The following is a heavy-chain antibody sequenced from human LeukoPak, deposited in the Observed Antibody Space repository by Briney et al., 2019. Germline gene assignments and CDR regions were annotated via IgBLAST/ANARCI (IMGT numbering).Heavy chain of an antibody. CDR3: AKRGCVSQVILGGVHKRAYYFDS. CDR2: VSGSGGST. CDR1: GITLANYG. V-gene: IGHV3-23*01. J-gene: IGHJ4*02. D-gene: IGHD2-8*02. Sequence: PGGSLRLSCVVSGITLANYGMSSVRQAPGRGLEWVAGVSGSGGSTNYANSVKGRFTIPRDNPKNTLYLQMNSLRAEDPAVYICAKRGCVSQVILGGVHKRAYYFDSWGQGTLVTVSS.